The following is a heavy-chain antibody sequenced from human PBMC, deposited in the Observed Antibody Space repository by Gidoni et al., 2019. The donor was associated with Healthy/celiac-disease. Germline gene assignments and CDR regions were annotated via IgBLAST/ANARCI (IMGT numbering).Heavy chain of an antibody. D-gene: IGHD4-17*01. J-gene: IGHJ4*02. CDR1: GGSISSSSYY. CDR2: IYYSGST. V-gene: IGHV4-39*01. CDR3: ARIWDDYGVFDY. Sequence: QLQLQESGPGLVKPSETLSLTCTVSGGSISSSSYYWGWIRQPPGKGLEWIGSIYYSGSTYYNPSLKSRVTISVDTSKNQFSLKLSSVTAADTAVYYCARIWDDYGVFDYWGQGTLVTVSS.